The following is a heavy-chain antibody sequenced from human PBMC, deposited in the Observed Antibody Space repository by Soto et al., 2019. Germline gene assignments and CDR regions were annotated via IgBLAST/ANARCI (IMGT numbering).Heavy chain of an antibody. CDR1: GDSFSSNSAA. Sequence: PSQTLSLTCVISGDSFSSNSAAWNWIRQSPSRGLEWLGRTYYRSKWYNDYAVSVKSRITINPDTSKNQFSLQLNSVTPEDTAVYYCARDQHDFWSGWSVVSAFDIWGQGTMVTVSS. CDR2: TYYRSKWYN. J-gene: IGHJ3*02. CDR3: ARDQHDFWSGWSVVSAFDI. V-gene: IGHV6-1*01. D-gene: IGHD3-3*01.